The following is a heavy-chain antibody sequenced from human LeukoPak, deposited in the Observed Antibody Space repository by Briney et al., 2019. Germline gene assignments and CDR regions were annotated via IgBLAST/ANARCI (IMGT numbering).Heavy chain of an antibody. CDR2: INHSGST. CDR1: GGSFSGYY. J-gene: IGHJ4*02. Sequence: SETLSLTCAVYGGSFSGYYWSWIRQPPGKGLEWIGEINHSGSTNYNPSLKSRVTISVDTSKNQFSLKLSSVTAADTAVYYCARGQWELLPTLDYWGQGTLVTVSS. CDR3: ARGQWELLPTLDY. D-gene: IGHD1-26*01. V-gene: IGHV4-34*01.